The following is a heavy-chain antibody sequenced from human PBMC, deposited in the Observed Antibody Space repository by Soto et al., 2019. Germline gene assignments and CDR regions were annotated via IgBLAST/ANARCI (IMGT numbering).Heavy chain of an antibody. CDR1: GYTFTSYG. Sequence: QVQLVQSGAEVKKPGASVKVSCKASGYTFTSYGISWVRQAPGQGLEWMGWISAYNGNTNYAQKLQGRVTMTTDTSTSTAYMEVRSLRSDVTAVYYCASPPFDYYGSGRVMDVWGLGTTVTVSS. CDR3: ASPPFDYYGSGRVMDV. J-gene: IGHJ6*02. D-gene: IGHD3-10*01. CDR2: ISAYNGNT. V-gene: IGHV1-18*01.